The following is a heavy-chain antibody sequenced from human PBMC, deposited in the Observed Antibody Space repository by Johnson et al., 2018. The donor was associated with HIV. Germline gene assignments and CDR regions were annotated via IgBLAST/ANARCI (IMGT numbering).Heavy chain of an antibody. CDR2: ISYDGHIK. CDR3: ARAVGAGGI. D-gene: IGHD1-26*01. V-gene: IGHV3-30*04. J-gene: IGHJ3*02. Sequence: VQLVASGGGVVQPGRSLRLSCAASGFTFKNYAMHWVRQAPGERLEWVAVISYDGHIKYYADSVKGRFTISRDNVKNSLYLQMNSLRAEDTAVYYCARAVGAGGIWGQGTMVTVSS. CDR1: GFTFKNYA.